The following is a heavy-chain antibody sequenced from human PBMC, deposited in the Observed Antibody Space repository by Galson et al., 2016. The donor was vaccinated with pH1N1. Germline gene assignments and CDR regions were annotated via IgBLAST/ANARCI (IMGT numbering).Heavy chain of an antibody. Sequence: PALVKTTQTLTLTCTFSGFSLSTSGMCVSWIRQPPGKALEWLALIDWDDDKYYSTSLKTRLTISKDTSKNQVVLTMTNMDPVDTATYYCARIQYGDYVGYFDYWGQGTLVTVSS. CDR3: ARIQYGDYVGYFDY. D-gene: IGHD4-17*01. CDR1: GFSLSTSGMC. CDR2: IDWDDDK. J-gene: IGHJ4*02. V-gene: IGHV2-70*01.